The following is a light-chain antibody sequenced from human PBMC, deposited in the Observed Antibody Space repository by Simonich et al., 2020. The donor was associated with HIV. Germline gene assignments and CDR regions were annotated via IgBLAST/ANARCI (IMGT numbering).Light chain of an antibody. CDR3: QQYYITPPT. Sequence: DIVMTQSPDSLAVSLGERATINCKSSQSVLYNSNNKNYLVWYQQKPGQPPKLLIYWASTRESGVPDRFSGSGSGTDFTLTISSLQAEDVAVYYCQQYYITPPTFGQGTKVEIK. V-gene: IGKV4-1*01. CDR1: QSVLYNSNNKNY. CDR2: WAS. J-gene: IGKJ1*01.